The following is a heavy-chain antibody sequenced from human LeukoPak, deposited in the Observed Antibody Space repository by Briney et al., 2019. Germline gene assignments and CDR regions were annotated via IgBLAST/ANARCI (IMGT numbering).Heavy chain of an antibody. CDR3: AKFQRYYHFMDV. CDR1: GGSISSSSYY. J-gene: IGHJ6*03. D-gene: IGHD5-24*01. Sequence: PSETLSLTCTVSGGSISSSSYYWGWIRQPPGKGLEWIGSIYYSGSTNYNPSLKSRVTISIDTSKNQFSLKLRPVTAADTAVYYCAKFQRYYHFMDVWGKGTTVTISS. CDR2: IYYSGST. V-gene: IGHV4-39*07.